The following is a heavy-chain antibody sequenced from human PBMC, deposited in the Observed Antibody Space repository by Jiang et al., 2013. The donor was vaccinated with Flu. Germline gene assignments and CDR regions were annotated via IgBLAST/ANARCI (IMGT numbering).Heavy chain of an antibody. CDR1: GGSISSYY. D-gene: IGHD5-24*01. Sequence: GPGLVKPSETLSLTCTVSGGSISSYYWSWIRQPPGEGLEWIGYIYYSGSTNYNPSLKSRVTISVDTSKNQFSLKLSSVTAADTAVYYCARDAATTPYAFDIWGQGTMVTVSS. CDR2: IYYSGST. V-gene: IGHV4-59*01. CDR3: ARDAATTPYAFDI. J-gene: IGHJ3*02.